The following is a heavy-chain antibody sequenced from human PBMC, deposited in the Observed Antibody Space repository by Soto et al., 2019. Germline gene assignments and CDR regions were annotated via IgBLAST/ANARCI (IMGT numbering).Heavy chain of an antibody. Sequence: QLQLQESGPGLVKPSETLSLTCTVSGASISNSNYYWGWIRQPPGKGLEWIGSIDYSGPTFYSPSLKSRVTIAVDTSENQFSLKLTSVTAADTAVYYCARRPVFKQLVYFDYWGQGTLVTVSS. D-gene: IGHD6-6*01. CDR1: GASISNSNYY. CDR3: ARRPVFKQLVYFDY. J-gene: IGHJ4*02. CDR2: IDYSGPT. V-gene: IGHV4-39*01.